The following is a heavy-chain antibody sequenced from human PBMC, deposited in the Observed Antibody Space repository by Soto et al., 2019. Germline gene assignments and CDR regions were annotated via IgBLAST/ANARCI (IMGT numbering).Heavy chain of an antibody. CDR2: ISYDGSNK. V-gene: IGHV3-30-3*01. CDR1: GFTFSSYA. J-gene: IGHJ4*02. Sequence: QVQLVESGGGVVQPGRSLRLSCAASGFTFSSYAMHWVRQAPGKGLEWVAVISYDGSNKYYADSVKGRFTIYRDNSKNSLYLQMNSRRAEDTAVYYCARGPWHILACYYSVYRGPFDYWGQGSLVTVSS. D-gene: IGHD3-9*01. CDR3: ARGPWHILACYYSVYRGPFDY.